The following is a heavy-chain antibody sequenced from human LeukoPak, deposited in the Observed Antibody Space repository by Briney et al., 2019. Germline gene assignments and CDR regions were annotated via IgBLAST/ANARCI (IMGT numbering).Heavy chain of an antibody. V-gene: IGHV4-34*01. J-gene: IGHJ4*02. CDR1: GGSFSGYY. Sequence: SDTLSLTCAVYGGSFSGYYWSWVRQTPGKGLEWMGEINHSGSTKYNPSLKSRVTISLDTSKNQFSLKLNSVTAADTAVYYCARGPTVEYDILTGYYRFDYWGQGTQVTVSS. D-gene: IGHD3-9*01. CDR3: ARGPTVEYDILTGYYRFDY. CDR2: INHSGST.